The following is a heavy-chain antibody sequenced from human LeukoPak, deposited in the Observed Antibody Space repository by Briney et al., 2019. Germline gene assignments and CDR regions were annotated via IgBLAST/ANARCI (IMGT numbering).Heavy chain of an antibody. V-gene: IGHV4-39*07. D-gene: IGHD3-10*01. CDR2: IYYSGST. CDR3: ARALPMVDY. CDR1: GGSISSSSYY. Sequence: SETLSLTCTVSGGSISSSSYYWGWLRQPPGRGLEWLGSIYYSGSTYYNPSLKSRVTISVDTSKNQFSLKLSSVTAADTAVYYCARALPMVDYWGQGTLVPVSS. J-gene: IGHJ4*02.